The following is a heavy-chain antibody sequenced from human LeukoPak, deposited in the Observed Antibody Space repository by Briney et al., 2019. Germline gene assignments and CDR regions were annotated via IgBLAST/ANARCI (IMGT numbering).Heavy chain of an antibody. V-gene: IGHV3-48*03. CDR3: SRPGAAKDADDSFDI. Sequence: PGGSLRLSCAASGFTFSSYEMNWVRQAPGKGLEWVSYISSSGSTIYYADSVKGGFTISSDNAKNSLYLQMNSLRAEGKAVYYCSRPGAAKDADDSFDILGQGKKV. CDR2: ISSSGSTI. CDR1: GFTFSSYE. J-gene: IGHJ3*02. D-gene: IGHD6-25*01.